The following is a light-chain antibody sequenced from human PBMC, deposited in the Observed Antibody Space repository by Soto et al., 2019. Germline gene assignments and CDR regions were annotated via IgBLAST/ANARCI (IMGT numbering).Light chain of an antibody. Sequence: EIVLTQSPATLSLSPGERATLSCRASQSVSSYLAWYQQKPGQAPRLLIYDASNRATGLPARFSGSGSGTDFPLTISSIDPEDFAVYYCQQPYTFGQGTKLEIK. CDR1: QSVSSY. V-gene: IGKV3-11*01. CDR3: QQPYT. CDR2: DAS. J-gene: IGKJ2*01.